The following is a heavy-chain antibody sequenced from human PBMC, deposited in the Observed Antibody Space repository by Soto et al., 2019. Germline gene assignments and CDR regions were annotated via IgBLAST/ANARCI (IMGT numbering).Heavy chain of an antibody. Sequence: QVQLVESGGGVVQPGRSLRLSCAAAGFTFSSYGMHWVRQAPGEGLEWVVVISYDGSIKYYTDSAKGRFTISRDNSKSTLYLQMNSLRAEDTAVYYCAIEIRAYSSSWSFDYWGQGTLVTVSS. CDR1: GFTFSSYG. CDR2: ISYDGSIK. J-gene: IGHJ4*02. CDR3: AIEIRAYSSSWSFDY. D-gene: IGHD6-13*01. V-gene: IGHV3-30*03.